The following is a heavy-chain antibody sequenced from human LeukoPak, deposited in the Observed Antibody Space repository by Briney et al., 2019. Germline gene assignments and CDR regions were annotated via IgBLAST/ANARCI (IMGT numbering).Heavy chain of an antibody. CDR2: ISSSSGYI. V-gene: IGHV3-21*01. CDR3: ARLAWFGEVVGDYFDY. CDR1: GFTFSSYS. D-gene: IGHD3-10*01. J-gene: IGHJ4*02. Sequence: GGSLRLSCAASGFTFSSYSMNWVRQAPGKGLEWVSSISSSSGYIYYADSVKGRFTISRDNAKNSLYLQMNSLRAEDTAVYYCARLAWFGEVVGDYFDYWGQGTLVTVSS.